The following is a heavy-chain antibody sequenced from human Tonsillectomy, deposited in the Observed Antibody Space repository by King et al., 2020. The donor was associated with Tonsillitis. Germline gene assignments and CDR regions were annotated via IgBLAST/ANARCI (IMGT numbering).Heavy chain of an antibody. Sequence: VQLVESGGGVVQPGRSLRLSCAASGFTSSIYTMHWVRQAPGKGLEWVAFISYDGSSKYYADSVRGRFTISSDNSNNTLYLQMNSLRAEDTAVYYCAREGGSGPSAFDIWGQGTMVTVSS. J-gene: IGHJ3*02. CDR1: GFTSSIYT. V-gene: IGHV3-30-3*01. D-gene: IGHD2-15*01. CDR3: AREGGSGPSAFDI. CDR2: ISYDGSSK.